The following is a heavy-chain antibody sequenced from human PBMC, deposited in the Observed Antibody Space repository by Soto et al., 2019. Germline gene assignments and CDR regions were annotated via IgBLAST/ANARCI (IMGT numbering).Heavy chain of an antibody. V-gene: IGHV3-48*02. CDR2: IIHNSDTI. Sequence: EVQLVESGGGLIQPGGSLRVSCAASGFPFRTYAMNWVRQAPGKGLEWVSYIIHNSDTIYYADSVKGRFTISRDNAKNSLYLQMNSLRDEDTAVYYCDRDRGYTGYDLEYWGQGTLVTVSS. J-gene: IGHJ4*02. CDR3: DRDRGYTGYDLEY. D-gene: IGHD5-12*01. CDR1: GFPFRTYA.